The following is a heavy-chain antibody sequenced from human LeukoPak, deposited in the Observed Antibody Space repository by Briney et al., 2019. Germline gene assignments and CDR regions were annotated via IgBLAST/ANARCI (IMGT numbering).Heavy chain of an antibody. CDR1: GFTFNNYW. J-gene: IGHJ4*02. V-gene: IGHV3-7*03. CDR2: IKQDGSEK. CDR3: ARDDIAARPFDY. Sequence: GGSLRLSCAASGFTFNNYWVSWVRQAPGKGLEWVANIKQDGSEKYYVDSVKGRFTISRDNAKNSLYLQMNSLRAEDTAVYYCARDDIAARPFDYWGQGTLVTVSS. D-gene: IGHD6-6*01.